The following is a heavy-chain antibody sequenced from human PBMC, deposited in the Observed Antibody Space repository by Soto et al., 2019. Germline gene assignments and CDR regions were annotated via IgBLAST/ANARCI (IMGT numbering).Heavy chain of an antibody. CDR2: VSVYHGNT. J-gene: IGHJ4*02. Sequence: GASVKVSCKTSGYNFLNYGMSWVRQAPGQGPEWMGWVSVYHGNTIYAQNFQDRVTMTTDTSTSTAYMELTSLRSDDTGVYYCARGHGGATMALLYWGQGTLVTVSS. D-gene: IGHD3-10*01. V-gene: IGHV1-18*04. CDR1: GYNFLNYG. CDR3: ARGHGGATMALLY.